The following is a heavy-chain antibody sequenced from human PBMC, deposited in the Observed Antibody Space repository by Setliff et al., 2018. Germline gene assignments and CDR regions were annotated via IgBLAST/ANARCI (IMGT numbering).Heavy chain of an antibody. CDR2: IYPGDPDT. J-gene: IGHJ6*03. CDR3: ARHVLSTRSGGDSAYYYYYMDV. D-gene: IGHD2-21*02. CDR1: GYSFTSYW. V-gene: IGHV5-51*01. Sequence: HGESLKISCKGSGYSFTSYWIGWVRQMPGKGLEWMGIIYPGDPDTRYSPSFQGQVTISADKSISTAYLQWSSLKASDTAMYYCARHVLSTRSGGDSAYYYYYMDVWGKGTTVTVSS.